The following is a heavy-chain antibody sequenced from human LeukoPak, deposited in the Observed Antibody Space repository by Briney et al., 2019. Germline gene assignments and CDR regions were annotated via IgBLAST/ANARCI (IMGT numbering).Heavy chain of an antibody. CDR1: GYTFTGYY. D-gene: IGHD3-3*01. Sequence: ASVKVSCKASGYTFTGYYMHWVRQAPGQGLEWMGWINPNSGGTNYAQKFQGRVTMTRDTSISTAYMELSRLRSDDTAAYYCARDLSYDFWSGPDAFDIWGQGTMVTVSS. J-gene: IGHJ3*02. CDR2: INPNSGGT. V-gene: IGHV1-2*02. CDR3: ARDLSYDFWSGPDAFDI.